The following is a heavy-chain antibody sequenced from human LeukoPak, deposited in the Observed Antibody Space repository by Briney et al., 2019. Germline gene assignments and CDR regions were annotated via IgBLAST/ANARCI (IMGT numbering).Heavy chain of an antibody. Sequence: SETLPLTCTVSGGSISSYYWSWIRQPPGKGLEWIGDIYYSGSTNYNPSLKSRVTISVDTSKNQFSLKLSSVTAADTAVYYCARVRRDGYNLQEKYYFDYWGQGTLVTVSS. CDR2: IYYSGST. CDR1: GGSISSYY. V-gene: IGHV4-59*01. D-gene: IGHD5-24*01. CDR3: ARVRRDGYNLQEKYYFDY. J-gene: IGHJ4*02.